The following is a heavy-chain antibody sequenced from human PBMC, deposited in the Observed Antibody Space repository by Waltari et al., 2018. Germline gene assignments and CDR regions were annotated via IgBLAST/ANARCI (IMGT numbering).Heavy chain of an antibody. V-gene: IGHV3-64D*08. CDR3: VRMLGGVGMDV. D-gene: IGHD3-10*02. Sequence: MQLVESGGGLVQPGGSLRPSCSASGFAFSDYAMYWVRQAPGKGIEYVSLIKTDGDDPYYADSVKGRFTISRDNSEDILYLQMSSLGFEDTAVYYCVRMLGGVGMDVWGQGTTVTVSS. J-gene: IGHJ6*02. CDR1: GFAFSDYA. CDR2: IKTDGDDP.